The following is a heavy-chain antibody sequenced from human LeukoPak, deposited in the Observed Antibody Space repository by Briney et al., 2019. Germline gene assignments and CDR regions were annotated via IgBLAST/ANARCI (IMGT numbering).Heavy chain of an antibody. CDR2: IYTSGST. Sequence: SQTLSLTCTVSGGSISSGSYYWSWIRQPAGKGLEWIGRIYTSGSTNYNPSLKSRVTISVDTSKNQFSLKLSSVTAADTAVYYCARASAAREVWGQGTLVTVSS. J-gene: IGHJ4*02. CDR3: ARASAAREV. D-gene: IGHD5-18*01. V-gene: IGHV4-61*02. CDR1: GGSISSGSYY.